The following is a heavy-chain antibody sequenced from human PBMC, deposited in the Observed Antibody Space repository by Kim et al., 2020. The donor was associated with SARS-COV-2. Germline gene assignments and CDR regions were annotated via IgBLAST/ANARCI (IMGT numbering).Heavy chain of an antibody. Sequence: GGSLRLSCAASGFTFISYGMHWVRQAPGKGLEWVAVMSYDGRNKYYADSVKGRFTISRDNSKNTLDLQMNSLGAEDTAVYYCAKDWVAYCGGDCYTVDYWRRDTLDTV. CDR2: MSYDGRNK. D-gene: IGHD2-21*02. CDR1: GFTFISYG. V-gene: IGHV3-30*18. J-gene: IGHJ4*02. CDR3: AKDWVAYCGGDCYTVDY.